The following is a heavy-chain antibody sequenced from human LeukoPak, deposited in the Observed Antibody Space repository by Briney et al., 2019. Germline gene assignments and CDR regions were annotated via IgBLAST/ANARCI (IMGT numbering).Heavy chain of an antibody. D-gene: IGHD3-10*01. CDR3: ARRDYYALDAFDI. V-gene: IGHV1-69*05. CDR1: GYTFTSYG. CDR2: IIPIFGTA. Sequence: ASVKVSCKASGYTFTSYGISWVRQAPGQGLEWMGGIIPIFGTANYAQKFQGRVTITTDESTSTAYMELSSLRSEDTAVYYCARRDYYALDAFDIWGQGTMVTVSS. J-gene: IGHJ3*02.